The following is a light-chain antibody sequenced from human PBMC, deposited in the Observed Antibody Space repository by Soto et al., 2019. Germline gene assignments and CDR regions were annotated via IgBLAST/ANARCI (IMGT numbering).Light chain of an antibody. J-gene: IGLJ2*01. V-gene: IGLV2-14*01. CDR3: SAYTSSSTLV. CDR2: DVS. CDR1: SSDVGGYNS. Sequence: QSALTQPASVSGSPGQSITISCTGTSSDVGGYNSVSWYQQHPGKAPKVMIYDVSNRPSGVSNRFSGSKSGNTASLTISGLQAEDEADYYCSAYTSSSTLVFGGGTKVTV.